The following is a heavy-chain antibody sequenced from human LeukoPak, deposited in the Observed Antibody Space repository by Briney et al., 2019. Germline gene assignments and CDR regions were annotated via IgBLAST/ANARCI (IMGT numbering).Heavy chain of an antibody. CDR2: INSDGSTT. Sequence: PGGSLRLSCAASGFTFSRYWMHWVRQAPGKGLVWVSRINSDGSTTTYADSVKGRFTISRDNAKNSLYLQMNSLRAEDTAVYYCARDYYTDSSGLFDYWGQGTLVTVSS. CDR1: GFTFSRYW. J-gene: IGHJ4*02. D-gene: IGHD3-22*01. CDR3: ARDYYTDSSGLFDY. V-gene: IGHV3-74*01.